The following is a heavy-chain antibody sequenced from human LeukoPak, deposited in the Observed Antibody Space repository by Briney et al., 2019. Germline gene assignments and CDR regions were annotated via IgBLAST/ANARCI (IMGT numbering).Heavy chain of an antibody. V-gene: IGHV3-48*01. J-gene: IGHJ6*02. CDR2: ISSSSSTI. CDR3: ARMLRRYYGMDV. D-gene: IGHD3-16*01. CDR1: GFTLSTYS. Sequence: GGSLRLSCAASGFTLSTYSFNWVRQAPGKGLEWVSYISSSSSTIYYADSVKGRFTISRDNAKNSLYLQVNSLRAEDTAVYYCARMLRRYYGMDVWGQGTTVTVSS.